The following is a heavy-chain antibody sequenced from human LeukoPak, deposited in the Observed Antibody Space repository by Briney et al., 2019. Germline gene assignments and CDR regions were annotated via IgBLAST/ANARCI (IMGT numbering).Heavy chain of an antibody. CDR1: SASISSSRYY. CDR3: ARAVEMSTIHPGFDF. Sequence: SETLSLTCTVSSASISSSRYYWGWIRQSPGKGLEWLGSIYYSWSTYYNPSLKSRVTISVDTSKSQVSLNLTSVTAADTAVYYCARAVEMSTIHPGFDFWGQGALVTVSS. D-gene: IGHD5-24*01. CDR2: IYYSWST. V-gene: IGHV4-39*01. J-gene: IGHJ4*02.